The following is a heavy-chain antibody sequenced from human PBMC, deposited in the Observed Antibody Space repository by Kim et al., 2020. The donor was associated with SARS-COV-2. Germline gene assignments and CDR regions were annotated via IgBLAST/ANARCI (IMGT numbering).Heavy chain of an antibody. CDR3: TRVGYLDVNWFDP. CDR2: IRSKAYGGTT. J-gene: IGHJ5*02. D-gene: IGHD5-18*01. Sequence: GGSRRLSCTASGFTFGDYAMSWFRQAQGKGLEWVGFIRSKAYGGTTEYAASVKGRFTISRDDSKSIAYLQMNSLKTEDTAVYYCTRVGYLDVNWFDPWGQGTLVTVSS. CDR1: GFTFGDYA. V-gene: IGHV3-49*03.